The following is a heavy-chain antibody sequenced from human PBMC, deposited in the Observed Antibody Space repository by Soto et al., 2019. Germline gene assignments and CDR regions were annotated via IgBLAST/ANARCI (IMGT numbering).Heavy chain of an antibody. V-gene: IGHV3-33*01. D-gene: IGHD3-10*01. CDR2: IWYDGSKK. J-gene: IGHJ4*02. CDR3: ARGSENGAY. CDR1: GFTFSIYA. Sequence: GGALRVSCAASGFTFSIYAMPWVRQAPGKGLEWVAVIWYDGSKKYYADSVKGRFTISRDNSKNTLYLQMSSLRAEDTAVYYCARGSENGAYWGQGTMVTVSS.